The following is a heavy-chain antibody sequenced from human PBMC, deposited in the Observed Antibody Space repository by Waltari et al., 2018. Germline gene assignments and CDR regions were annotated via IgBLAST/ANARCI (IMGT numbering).Heavy chain of an antibody. V-gene: IGHV4-59*11. J-gene: IGHJ5*02. CDR2: IYYSGST. D-gene: IGHD6-6*01. CDR3: AQGSIAARWFDP. CDR1: GGSISSHY. Sequence: QVQLQESGPGLVKPSETLSLTCTVSGGSISSHYWSWLRQPPGKGLEWMGYIYYSGSTNYNPSLKSRVTISVDTSKNQFSLKLSSVTAADTAVYYCAQGSIAARWFDPWGQGTLVTVSS.